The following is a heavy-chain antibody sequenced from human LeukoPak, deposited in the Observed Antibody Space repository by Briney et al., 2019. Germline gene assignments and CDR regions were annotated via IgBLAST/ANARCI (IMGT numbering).Heavy chain of an antibody. Sequence: SETLSLTCSVSDGSVSSSIHNWAWIRQPPGKGLEWIGSVYYSGSTYDNPSLKTRVKISIDMSKNQYSLNLSSVTAADTAKYYCVGQIGRDIFDFWGQGILVTVSS. CDR1: DGSVSSSIHN. J-gene: IGHJ4*02. CDR3: VGQIGRDIFDF. D-gene: IGHD3-9*01. V-gene: IGHV4-39*01. CDR2: VYYSGST.